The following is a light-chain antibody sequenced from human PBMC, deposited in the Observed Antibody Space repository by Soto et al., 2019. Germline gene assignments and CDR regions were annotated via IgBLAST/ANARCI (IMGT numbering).Light chain of an antibody. CDR1: QGIRNY. CDR3: QKYNGAPWT. Sequence: DIQMTQSPSSLSASVGDRVTITCRASQGIRNYLAWYQQKPGKVPKLLIYAASTLQSGVPSRFSGSGSGTDFTLTISSLQPEDVATYYCQKYNGAPWTFGQGTKVEIK. J-gene: IGKJ1*01. V-gene: IGKV1-27*01. CDR2: AAS.